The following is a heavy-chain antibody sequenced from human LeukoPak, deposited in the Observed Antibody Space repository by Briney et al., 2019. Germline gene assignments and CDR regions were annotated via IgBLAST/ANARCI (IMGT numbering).Heavy chain of an antibody. D-gene: IGHD3-22*01. V-gene: IGHV3-30*04. Sequence: GGSLRLSWAAAGFTFSSYSMQWVRQAPGKWREWVAFISYDGSNKYYGDSVKGRFTIPRENAKNSVYVQMNSLRADDTAVYYCARHVVAVAFDYWGQGTLVTVSS. CDR3: ARHVVAVAFDY. CDR2: ISYDGSNK. J-gene: IGHJ4*02. CDR1: GFTFSSYS.